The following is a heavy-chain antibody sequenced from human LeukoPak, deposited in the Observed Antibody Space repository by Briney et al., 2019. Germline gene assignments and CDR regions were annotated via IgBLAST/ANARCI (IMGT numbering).Heavy chain of an antibody. J-gene: IGHJ6*02. CDR1: GFTFSSYA. Sequence: GGSLRLSCAASGFTFSSYAMSWVRQAPGKGLEWVSAISGSGGSTHYADSVKGRFTISRDNSKNTLYLQMNSLRAEDTAVYYCAKIKGAMVRGVINYYGMDVWGQGTTVTVSS. CDR3: AKIKGAMVRGVINYYGMDV. CDR2: ISGSGGST. V-gene: IGHV3-23*01. D-gene: IGHD3-10*01.